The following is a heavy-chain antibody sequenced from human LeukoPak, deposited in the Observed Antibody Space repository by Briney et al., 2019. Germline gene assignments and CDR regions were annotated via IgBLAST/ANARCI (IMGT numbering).Heavy chain of an antibody. J-gene: IGHJ3*02. D-gene: IGHD3-16*01. CDR1: GGSVSSDIYC. CDR2: IYTSGST. CDR3: ARDRNWGFTFYDI. Sequence: SETLSLTCTVYGGSVSSDIYCWSWIRQPPGKGLEWIGSIYTSGSTNYNPSLKSRVTISLDTSKNQFSLKLNSVTSRATAVNYCARDRNWGFTFYDIWGQGTMVTVSS. V-gene: IGHV4-61*01.